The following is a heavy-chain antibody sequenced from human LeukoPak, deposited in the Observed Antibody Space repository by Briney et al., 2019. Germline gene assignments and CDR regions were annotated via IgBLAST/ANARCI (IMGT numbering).Heavy chain of an antibody. CDR1: GYTFTGYD. CDR3: PRDSGEVNGNFLY. Sequence: ASVKVSCKASGYTFTGYDMHWVRQAPGQGLEWMGRINPNSGSTDYAQKFQGRVTMTRDTSISPAYMELSRLRSDDTAVYYCPRDSGEVNGNFLYWGQGTLVTVSS. D-gene: IGHD3-10*01. J-gene: IGHJ4*02. CDR2: INPNSGST. V-gene: IGHV1-2*06.